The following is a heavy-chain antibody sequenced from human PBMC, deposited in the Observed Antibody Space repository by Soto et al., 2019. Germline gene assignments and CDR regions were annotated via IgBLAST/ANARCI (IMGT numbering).Heavy chain of an antibody. V-gene: IGHV1-18*04. Sequence: ASVKVSCKASGYTFISYGVNWVRQAPGQGLEWMGWISPYNDNTNYARKVQGRVTLTTDTSASTAYMELRSLTSDDTAVYYCARDKRPTFYYHGMDLWGQGTTVTVSS. J-gene: IGHJ6*02. CDR2: ISPYNDNT. CDR3: ARDKRPTFYYHGMDL. CDR1: GYTFISYG.